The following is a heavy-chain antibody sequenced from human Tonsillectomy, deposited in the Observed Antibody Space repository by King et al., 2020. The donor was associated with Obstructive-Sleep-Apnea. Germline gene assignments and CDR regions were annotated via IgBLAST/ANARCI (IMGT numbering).Heavy chain of an antibody. CDR1: GFTFSSYG. D-gene: IGHD3-9*01. Sequence: VQLVESGGGVVQPGRSLGLSCAASGFTFSSYGMPWVRQAPGKGLEWVAVISYDGSKKYFADSLKGRFTISRDNSKKTLYLQMNSLRAGDTAVYYCAKTRYFDWPFDYWGQGTLVTVSS. CDR2: ISYDGSKK. J-gene: IGHJ4*02. CDR3: AKTRYFDWPFDY. V-gene: IGHV3-30*18.